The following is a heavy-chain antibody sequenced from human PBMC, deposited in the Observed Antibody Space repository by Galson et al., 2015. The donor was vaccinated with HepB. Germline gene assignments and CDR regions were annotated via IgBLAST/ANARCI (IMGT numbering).Heavy chain of an antibody. V-gene: IGHV1-58*01. CDR2: IVVGSGDT. CDR1: GFTFSSSA. CDR3: AADRYSGGNCYSSDAFDI. Sequence: SVKVSCKASGFTFSSSAVQWVRQTRGQRLEWIGWIVVGSGDTNSAQKFQERVTITRDMSTSTAYMELSSLRSEDTAVYYCAADRYSGGNCYSSDAFDIWGQGTRVTVSA. J-gene: IGHJ3*02. D-gene: IGHD2-21*01.